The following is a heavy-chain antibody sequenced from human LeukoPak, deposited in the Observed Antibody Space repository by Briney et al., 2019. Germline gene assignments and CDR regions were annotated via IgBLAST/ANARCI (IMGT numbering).Heavy chain of an antibody. CDR3: VTSSGCRSSWGAFDI. CDR2: ISLNTGAT. D-gene: IGHD6-13*01. CDR1: AYMFSAYY. V-gene: IGHV1-2*02. J-gene: IGHJ3*02. Sequence: ASVKVSCKASAYMFSAYYMHWVRQAPGQGLEWMAWISLNTGATNYAQKFQGRVTMTRDKSISTAYMEVISLTSDDTAVYYCVTSSGCRSSWGAFDIWGQGTMVTVSS.